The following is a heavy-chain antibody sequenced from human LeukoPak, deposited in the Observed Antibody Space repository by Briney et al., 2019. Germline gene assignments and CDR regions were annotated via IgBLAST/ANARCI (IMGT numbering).Heavy chain of an antibody. Sequence: GGSLRLSCAASGFTFSSYAMSWVRQAPGEGLEWVSAISGSGGSTYYADSVKGRFTISRDNSKNTLYLQMNSLRAEDTAVYYCAKARAGGSSGYSDYWGQGTLVTVSS. CDR2: ISGSGGST. D-gene: IGHD3-22*01. J-gene: IGHJ4*02. CDR1: GFTFSSYA. V-gene: IGHV3-23*01. CDR3: AKARAGGSSGYSDY.